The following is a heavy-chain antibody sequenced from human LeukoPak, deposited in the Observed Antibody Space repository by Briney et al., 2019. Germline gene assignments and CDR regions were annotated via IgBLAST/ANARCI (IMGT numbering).Heavy chain of an antibody. CDR3: ARPLDGRGSWFDP. Sequence: SETLSLTCTVSGDSISSSSYYWGWIRQPPGKGLEWIGSIYYSGSTYYNPSLKSRVTMSVDTSKNQFSLKLRSVTPADTAVYYCARPLDGRGSWFDPWGQGTLVTVSS. J-gene: IGHJ5*02. CDR1: GDSISSSSYY. CDR2: IYYSGST. V-gene: IGHV4-39*01. D-gene: IGHD3-10*01.